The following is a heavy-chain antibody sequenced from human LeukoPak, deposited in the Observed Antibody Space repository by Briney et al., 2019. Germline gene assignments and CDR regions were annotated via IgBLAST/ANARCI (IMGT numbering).Heavy chain of an antibody. Sequence: GGSLRLSCAASGFTVSSNYMSWVRQAPGKGLEWVSVIYSGGSTYYADSVKGRFTISRDNSKNTLYLQMNSLRAEDTAVYYCAKGGDGYNQVSDYWGQGTLVTVSS. CDR3: AKGGDGYNQVSDY. CDR2: IYSGGST. D-gene: IGHD5-24*01. CDR1: GFTVSSNY. J-gene: IGHJ4*02. V-gene: IGHV3-53*01.